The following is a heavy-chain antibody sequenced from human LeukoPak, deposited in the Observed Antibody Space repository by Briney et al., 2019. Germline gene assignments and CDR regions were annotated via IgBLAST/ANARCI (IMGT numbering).Heavy chain of an antibody. J-gene: IGHJ4*02. CDR2: IYYSGST. CDR3: ARVTGYMIEDSFDY. Sequence: SETLSLTCTVSGGSISSYYWSWIRQPPGKGLEWIGYIYYSGSTNYNPSLKSRVTISVDTSKNQFSLRLSSVTAADTAVYYCARVTGYMIEDSFDYWGQGTLVTVSS. V-gene: IGHV4-59*01. CDR1: GGSISSYY. D-gene: IGHD3-22*01.